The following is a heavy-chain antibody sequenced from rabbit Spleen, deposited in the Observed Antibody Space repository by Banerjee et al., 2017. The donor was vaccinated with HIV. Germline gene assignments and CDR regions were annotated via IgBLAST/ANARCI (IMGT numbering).Heavy chain of an antibody. D-gene: IGHD2-1*01. Sequence: QEQLEESGGGLVKPEGSLILSCKASGFSFSRNYFMCLVLPAPGKRQECIACIYSVSSGSTYYASGEKGRFTISKTSSTTVTLQMTSLTAADTATYFCARGAAMMTMVVTGFYLNLWGPGTLVTVS. CDR2: IYSVSSGST. CDR3: ARGAAMMTMVVTGFYLNL. CDR1: GFSFSRNYF. J-gene: IGHJ4*01. V-gene: IGHV1S45*01.